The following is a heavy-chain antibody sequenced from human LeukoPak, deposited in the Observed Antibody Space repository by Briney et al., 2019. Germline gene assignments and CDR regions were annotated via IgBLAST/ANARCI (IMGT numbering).Heavy chain of an antibody. J-gene: IGHJ3*02. V-gene: IGHV4-39*07. Sequence: SETLSLTCTVSGGSISSSSYYWGWIRQPPGRGLEWIGRIYYSGSTYYNPSLKSRVTISVDTSKNQFSLKLSSVTAADTAVYYCARAPRDGYNPRPAAFDIWSQGTMVTVSS. CDR3: ARAPRDGYNPRPAAFDI. CDR2: IYYSGST. D-gene: IGHD5-24*01. CDR1: GGSISSSSYY.